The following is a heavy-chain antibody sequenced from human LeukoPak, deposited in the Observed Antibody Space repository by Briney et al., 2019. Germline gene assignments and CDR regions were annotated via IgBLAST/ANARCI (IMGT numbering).Heavy chain of an antibody. CDR3: TREAAAGIDY. CDR2: IKQDGSEK. CDR1: GFTFSTYW. Sequence: GGSLRLSCAASGFTFSTYWMSWVCQAPGKGLEWVANIKQDGSEKYYLDSVKGRFTLSRDNAKNSLYLQMNSLRAEDTAVYFCTREAAAGIDYWGQGTLVTVSS. J-gene: IGHJ4*02. V-gene: IGHV3-7*01. D-gene: IGHD6-13*01.